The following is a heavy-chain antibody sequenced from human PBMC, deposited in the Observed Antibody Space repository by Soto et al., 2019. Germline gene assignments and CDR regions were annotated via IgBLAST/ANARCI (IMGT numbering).Heavy chain of an antibody. CDR2: INHSGST. Sequence: SETLSLTCAGYGGSFSGYYWSWIRQPPGKGLEWIGEINHSGSTNYNPPLKSRVTISVDTSKNQFSLKLSSVTAADTAVYYCARVGRDIVVVPAATRGGYYYYMDVWGKGTTVTVSS. CDR1: GGSFSGYY. CDR3: ARVGRDIVVVPAATRGGYYYYMDV. D-gene: IGHD2-2*01. V-gene: IGHV4-34*01. J-gene: IGHJ6*03.